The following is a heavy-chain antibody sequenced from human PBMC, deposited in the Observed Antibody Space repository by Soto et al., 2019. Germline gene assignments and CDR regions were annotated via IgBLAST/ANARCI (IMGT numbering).Heavy chain of an antibody. CDR3: ARLLRTFVGPTWFDL. J-gene: IGHJ5*02. V-gene: IGHV4-39*01. Sequence: SETLSLTCSVSGGSISSSSYYWGWIRQPPGKGLEWIGSMHYSGKSDFNPSLQSLVTISVDTSQNQCSLKLTSVTAADAACYYCARLLRTFVGPTWFDLWGRGTLVTVSS. D-gene: IGHD2-21*01. CDR1: GGSISSSSYY. CDR2: MHYSGKS.